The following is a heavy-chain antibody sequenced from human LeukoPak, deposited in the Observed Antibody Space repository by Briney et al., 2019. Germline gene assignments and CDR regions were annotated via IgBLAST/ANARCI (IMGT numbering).Heavy chain of an antibody. Sequence: KPSETLSLTCTVSGGSISSYYWSWIRQPAGKGLEWIGRIYTSGSTNYNPSLKSRVTMSVDTSKNQFSLKLSSVTAADTAVYYCASPGIAAAGPAYFQHWGQGTLVTVSS. J-gene: IGHJ1*01. CDR2: IYTSGST. CDR3: ASPGIAAAGPAYFQH. D-gene: IGHD6-13*01. V-gene: IGHV4-4*07. CDR1: GGSISSYY.